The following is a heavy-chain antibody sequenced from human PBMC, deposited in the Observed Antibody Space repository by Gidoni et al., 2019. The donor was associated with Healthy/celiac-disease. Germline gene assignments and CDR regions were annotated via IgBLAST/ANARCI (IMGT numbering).Heavy chain of an antibody. D-gene: IGHD6-6*01. CDR2: ISGSGGST. Sequence: EVQLLESGGGLVQPGGSLRLSCAASGFTFSSYAMRWVRQAPGKGLEWVSAISGSGGSTYYADSVKGRFTISRDNSKNTLYLQMTSLRAEDTAVYCCAKQDNTGIAARATFDYWGQGTLVTVSS. CDR1: GFTFSSYA. CDR3: AKQDNTGIAARATFDY. J-gene: IGHJ4*02. V-gene: IGHV3-23*01.